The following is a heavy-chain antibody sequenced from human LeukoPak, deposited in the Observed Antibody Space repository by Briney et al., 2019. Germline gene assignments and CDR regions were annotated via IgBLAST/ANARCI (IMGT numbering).Heavy chain of an antibody. CDR3: ARELWVANAPVSWLDP. CDR2: ILHTGNT. Sequence: PAHALSLTCSVSGRSICSGSYSWDWIRQPAGRGLECFGYILHTGNTYYNRSVKSRLTISLDPSKNQFSQKLRSMTVADTAVYYCARELWVANAPVSWLDPWGQGIPVTVSS. V-gene: IGHV4-30-2*01. D-gene: IGHD3-10*01. CDR1: GRSICSGSYS. J-gene: IGHJ5*02.